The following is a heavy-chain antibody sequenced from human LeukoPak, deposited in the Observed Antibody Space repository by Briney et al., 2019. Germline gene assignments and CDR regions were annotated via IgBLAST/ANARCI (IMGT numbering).Heavy chain of an antibody. CDR1: GGSISSYH. D-gene: IGHD5-12*01. J-gene: IGHJ4*02. Sequence: SETLSLTCTVSGGSISSYHWNWIRQPPGKGLEWIGYIYYSGGTNYNPSLKSRVTISLDTFKNQFSLKLSSVTAADTAVYYCARGQRGFPYWGQGTLVTVSS. CDR2: IYYSGGT. V-gene: IGHV4-59*01. CDR3: ARGQRGFPY.